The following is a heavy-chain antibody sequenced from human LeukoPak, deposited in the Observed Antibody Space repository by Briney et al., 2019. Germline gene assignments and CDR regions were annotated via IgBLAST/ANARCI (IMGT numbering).Heavy chain of an antibody. D-gene: IGHD3-3*01. J-gene: IGHJ4*02. CDR3: ARVAYDFWSGYYTDVYFDY. Sequence: PGGSLRLSCAASGFTFSSYAMHWVRQAPGKGLEWVAVISYDGSNKYYADSVKGRFTISRDNSKNTLYLQMNSLRAEDTAVYYCARVAYDFWSGYYTDVYFDYWGQGTLVTVSS. CDR2: ISYDGSNK. CDR1: GFTFSSYA. V-gene: IGHV3-30-3*01.